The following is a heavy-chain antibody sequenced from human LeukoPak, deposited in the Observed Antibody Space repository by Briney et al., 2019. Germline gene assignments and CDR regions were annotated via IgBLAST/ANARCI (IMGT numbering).Heavy chain of an antibody. D-gene: IGHD3-22*01. CDR3: ARHDSSGYFHY. Sequence: GGPLRLSCAASGFTFSNYGMHWVRQAPGKGLEWVAVIWYDGSNKYYADSVKGRFTISRDNSKNTLYLQMNSLRAEDTAVYYCARHDSSGYFHYWGQGTLVTVSS. CDR2: IWYDGSNK. CDR1: GFTFSNYG. V-gene: IGHV3-33*01. J-gene: IGHJ4*02.